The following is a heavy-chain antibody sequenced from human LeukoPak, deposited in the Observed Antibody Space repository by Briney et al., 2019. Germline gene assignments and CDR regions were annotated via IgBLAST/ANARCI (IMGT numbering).Heavy chain of an antibody. CDR1: GFTFSTYN. Sequence: GGSLRLSCAASGFTFSTYNMNWVRQAPGKGLEWVSSITSGDTYIYYADSVKGRFTISRDNAKNSLFLQMNSLRAEDTAVYFCARDYYGSGSLKGFDPWGQGTLVTVSS. CDR3: ARDYYGSGSLKGFDP. J-gene: IGHJ5*02. D-gene: IGHD3-10*01. V-gene: IGHV3-21*01. CDR2: ITSGDTYI.